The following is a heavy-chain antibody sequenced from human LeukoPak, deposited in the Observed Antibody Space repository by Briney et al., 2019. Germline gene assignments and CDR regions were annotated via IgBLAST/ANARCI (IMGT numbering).Heavy chain of an antibody. V-gene: IGHV4-34*01. CDR3: ARVRKKMATITGRPSYTAV. Sequence: SETLSLTCTVSGGSINSYYWSWIRQPPGKGLEWIGEINHSGSTNYNPSLKSRVTISVDTSKNQFSLKLSSVTAADTAVYHCARVRKKMATITGRPSYTAVWGKGTTVTVSS. J-gene: IGHJ6*03. CDR1: GGSINSYY. CDR2: INHSGST. D-gene: IGHD5-24*01.